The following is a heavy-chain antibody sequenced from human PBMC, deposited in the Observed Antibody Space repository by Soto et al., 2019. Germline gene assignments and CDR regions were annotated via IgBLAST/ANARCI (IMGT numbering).Heavy chain of an antibody. J-gene: IGHJ4*02. V-gene: IGHV4-30-2*01. Sequence: QLQLQESGSGLVKPSQTLSLTCAVSGGSISSGGYSWSWIRQPPGKGLEWIGYIYHSGGTYYNPSRQRRATIAVDKSKNQFSLKLSSVTAADTAVYYCARGGVDYYDSSGYYFSPYYFDYWGQGTLVTVSS. D-gene: IGHD3-22*01. CDR2: IYHSGGT. CDR3: ARGGVDYYDSSGYYFSPYYFDY. CDR1: GGSISSGGYS.